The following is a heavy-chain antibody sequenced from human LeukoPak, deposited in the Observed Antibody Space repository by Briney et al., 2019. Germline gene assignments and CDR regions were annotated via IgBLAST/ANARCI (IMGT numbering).Heavy chain of an antibody. CDR3: AKDKDYGGYYPFDY. D-gene: IGHD3-22*01. V-gene: IGHV3-23*01. CDR2: ISGSGGST. J-gene: IGHJ4*02. CDR1: GFTLSSYA. Sequence: PGGSLRLSCAASGFTLSSYAMSWVRQAPGKGLEWVSAISGSGGSTYYADSVKGRFTISRDNSKNTLYLQMNSLRAEGTAVYYCAKDKDYGGYYPFDYWGQGTLVTVSS.